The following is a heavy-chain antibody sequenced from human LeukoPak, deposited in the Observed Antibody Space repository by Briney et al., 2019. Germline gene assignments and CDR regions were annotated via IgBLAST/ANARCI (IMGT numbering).Heavy chain of an antibody. D-gene: IGHD6-13*01. CDR2: MNPNSGNT. V-gene: IGHV1-8*03. J-gene: IGHJ6*03. Sequence: GASVKVSCKASGYTFTNYAIHWVRQAPGQGLEWMGRMNPNSGNTGYAQKFQGRVTITRNTSISTAYMELSSLRSEDTAVYYCARAGAAARTYYYYYMDVWGKGTTVTVSS. CDR3: ARAGAAARTYYYYYMDV. CDR1: GYTFTNYA.